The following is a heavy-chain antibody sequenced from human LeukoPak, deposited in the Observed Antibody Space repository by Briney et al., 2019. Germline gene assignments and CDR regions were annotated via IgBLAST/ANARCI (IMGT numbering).Heavy chain of an antibody. Sequence: GGSLRLSCAASGFTFSTTWMHWVRQAPGKGLVWVSRINSDGSSTNYADSVKGRFTISRDNAKNTLYLQMNSLRAEDTAVYYCAGDFGIAEVYWGQGTLVTVSS. D-gene: IGHD6-13*01. CDR3: AGDFGIAEVY. V-gene: IGHV3-74*01. CDR1: GFTFSTTW. CDR2: INSDGSST. J-gene: IGHJ4*02.